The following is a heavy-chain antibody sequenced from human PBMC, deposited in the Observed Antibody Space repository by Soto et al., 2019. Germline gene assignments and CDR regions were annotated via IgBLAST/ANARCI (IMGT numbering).Heavy chain of an antibody. J-gene: IGHJ4*02. CDR2: INHSGSS. V-gene: IGHV4-34*01. Sequence: QVQLQEWGAGLLKPSETLSLTCAVYGGSFSGYFWTWIRQPPGKGLEWIGEINHSGSSNYNPALESRLTISVDTSKSQFSLKLSSVTAADTAVYYCARGAGGSSSYIDYWGQGTLVTVSS. CDR3: ARGAGGSSSYIDY. D-gene: IGHD6-13*01. CDR1: GGSFSGYF.